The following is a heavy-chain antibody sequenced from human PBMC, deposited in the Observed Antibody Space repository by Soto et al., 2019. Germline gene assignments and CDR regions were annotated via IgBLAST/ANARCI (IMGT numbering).Heavy chain of an antibody. CDR1: GGSVSSGSYY. CDR2: IYYSGST. Sequence: QVQLQESGPGLVKPSETLSLMCTVSGGSVSSGSYYWSWIRQPPGKGLEWIGYIYYSGSTNYNPSLKGRVTISVDTSKNHFSLKLSSVTAADTAVYYCARYIDGGWFDPWGQGTLVTVSS. V-gene: IGHV4-61*03. J-gene: IGHJ5*02. CDR3: ARYIDGGWFDP. D-gene: IGHD1-1*01.